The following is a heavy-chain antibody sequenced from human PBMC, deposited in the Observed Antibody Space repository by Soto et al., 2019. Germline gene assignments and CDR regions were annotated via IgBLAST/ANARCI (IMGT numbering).Heavy chain of an antibody. CDR2: VNHRGST. Sequence: LSLTCAVYGGSFTDHYWTWIRQPPGKGLEWIGEVNHRGSTNYNPPLKSRVTISADASKNQVSLKLTSVTAADTAVYYCVRGISVNVLVQRDAPDKYYFDSWGQGTLVTVSS. J-gene: IGHJ4*02. CDR3: VRGISVNVLVQRDAPDKYYFDS. V-gene: IGHV4-34*01. D-gene: IGHD6-13*01. CDR1: GGSFTDHY.